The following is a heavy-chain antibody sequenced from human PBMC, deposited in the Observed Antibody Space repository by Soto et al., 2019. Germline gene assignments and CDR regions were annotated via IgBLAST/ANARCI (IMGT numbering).Heavy chain of an antibody. D-gene: IGHD2-21*01. V-gene: IGHV1-8*01. CDR3: TRAQELLPKY. CDR2: MNPDTGGT. CDR1: GYTFLTYD. Sequence: QVQLVQSGAEVKKPGASVKVSCKASGYTFLTYDINWVRQAPGQGLEWMGWMNPDTGGTGYAQRFQGRISMTRNTSISTAYLELSSLTSEDTAVYFCTRAQELLPKYWCQGPQVTVSS. J-gene: IGHJ1*01.